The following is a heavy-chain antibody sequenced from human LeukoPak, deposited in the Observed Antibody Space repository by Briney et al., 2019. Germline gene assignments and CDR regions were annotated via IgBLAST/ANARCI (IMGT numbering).Heavy chain of an antibody. D-gene: IGHD3-10*01. Sequence: PGGSLRLSCAASGFTFSSYAMSWVRQAPGKGLEWVSAISGSGGITYYADSVKGRFTISRDNSKNTLYLQMNSLRAEDTAVYYCAKPMYYYGSGSYYNYFDYWGQGTLVTVSS. V-gene: IGHV3-23*01. CDR3: AKPMYYYGSGSYYNYFDY. CDR1: GFTFSSYA. J-gene: IGHJ4*02. CDR2: ISGSGGIT.